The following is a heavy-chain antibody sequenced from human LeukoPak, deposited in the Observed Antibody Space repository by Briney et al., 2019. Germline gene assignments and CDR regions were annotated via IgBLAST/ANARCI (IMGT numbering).Heavy chain of an antibody. J-gene: IGHJ6*04. D-gene: IGHD3-10*02. CDR1: GFTFSSYE. V-gene: IGHV3-48*03. CDR2: ISSSGSTI. Sequence: GGSLRLSCAASGFTFSSYEMNWVRQAPGKGLEWVSYISSSGSTIYYADSVKGRFTISRDNAKNLLYLQMNSLRAEDTAVYYWAELGITMIGGVWGKGTTVTISS. CDR3: AELGITMIGGV.